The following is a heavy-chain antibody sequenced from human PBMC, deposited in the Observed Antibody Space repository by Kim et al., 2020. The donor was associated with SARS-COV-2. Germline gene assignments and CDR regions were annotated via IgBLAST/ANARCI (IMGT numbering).Heavy chain of an antibody. CDR3: TRADGGMDV. CDR1: GASFSNFP. J-gene: IGHJ6*02. V-gene: IGHV1-69*04. CDR2: IIPIVNII. Sequence: SVKVSCKASGASFSNFPFNWVRQAPGQGLEWMGRIIPIVNIINYGQKFQGRVTLTADMSTSTAYLELSSLRFEDTAVYYCTRADGGMDVWGQGTTVTVSS.